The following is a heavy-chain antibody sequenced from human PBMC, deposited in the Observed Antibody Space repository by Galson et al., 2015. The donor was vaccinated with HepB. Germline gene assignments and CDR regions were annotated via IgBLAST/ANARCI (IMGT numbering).Heavy chain of an antibody. CDR3: AKDHPSYGGGSDY. CDR2: IKGDGSEK. V-gene: IGHV3-7*03. Sequence: SLRLSCAASGFTFSCCWMSWVRQAPGKGLEWVANIKGDGSEKNYVDSVKGRFTISRDNSKNTLYLQMNSLRAEDTAVYYCAKDHPSYGGGSDYWGQGILVTVSS. J-gene: IGHJ4*02. CDR1: GFTFSCCW. D-gene: IGHD4-23*01.